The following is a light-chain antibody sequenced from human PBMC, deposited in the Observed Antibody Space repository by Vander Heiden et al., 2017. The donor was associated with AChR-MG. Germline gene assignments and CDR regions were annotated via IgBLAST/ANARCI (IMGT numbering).Light chain of an antibody. CDR1: ALPKQY. CDR2: KGS. J-gene: IGLJ3*02. Sequence: SYALTQPPSVSVSPGQTARITCSGDALPKQYAYLCHQKPGEPPLLGINKGSERPSGNPDRFCGSSSGTIVTLTICGVKAEDEADYYCKSADSSGPWGFGGGTKLTGL. V-gene: IGLV3-25*03. CDR3: KSADSSGPWG.